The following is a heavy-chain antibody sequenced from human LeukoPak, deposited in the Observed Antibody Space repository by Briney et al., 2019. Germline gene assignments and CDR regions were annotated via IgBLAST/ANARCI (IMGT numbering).Heavy chain of an antibody. Sequence: GGSLRLSCAASGFTFSDYWMSWVRQAPGKGLEWVANIKQDGSEKYFVDSMKGRFTISRDNAKNSLYLQMNSLRAEDTAVYYCAELGITMIGGVWGKGTTVTISS. CDR3: AELGITMIGGV. D-gene: IGHD3-10*02. V-gene: IGHV3-7*01. J-gene: IGHJ6*04. CDR2: IKQDGSEK. CDR1: GFTFSDYW.